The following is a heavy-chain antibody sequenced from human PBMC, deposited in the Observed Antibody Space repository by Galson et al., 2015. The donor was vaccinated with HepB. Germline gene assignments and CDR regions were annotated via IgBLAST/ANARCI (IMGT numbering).Heavy chain of an antibody. V-gene: IGHV3-11*01. CDR1: GFTFSDYY. Sequence: SLRLSCAASGFTFSDYYMSWIRQAPGKGLEWVSYISSSGSTIYYADSVKGRFTISRDNAKNSLYLQMNSLRAEDTAVYYCARAPGQWELLVGVNYYFDYWGQGTLVTVSS. J-gene: IGHJ4*02. CDR3: ARAPGQWELLVGVNYYFDY. D-gene: IGHD1-26*01. CDR2: ISSSGSTI.